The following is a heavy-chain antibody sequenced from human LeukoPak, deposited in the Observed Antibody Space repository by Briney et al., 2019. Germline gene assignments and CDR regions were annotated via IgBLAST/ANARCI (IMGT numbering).Heavy chain of an antibody. CDR2: ISAYNGNT. Sequence: ASVKVSCKASGYTFTSYGIGWVRQAPGQGLEWMGWISAYNGNTNYAQKLQGRVTMTTDTSTSTAYMELRSLRSDDTAVYYCARVTSQGIAVAGTHSYFDYWGQGTLVTVSS. CDR3: ARVTSQGIAVAGTHSYFDY. V-gene: IGHV1-18*01. J-gene: IGHJ4*02. D-gene: IGHD6-19*01. CDR1: GYTFTSYG.